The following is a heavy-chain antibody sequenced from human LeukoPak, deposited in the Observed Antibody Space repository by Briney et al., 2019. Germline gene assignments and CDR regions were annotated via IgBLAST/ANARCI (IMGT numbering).Heavy chain of an antibody. CDR3: ARAMIGRGYSSSWTPNDAFDI. D-gene: IGHD6-13*01. CDR1: GFTFSSYA. Sequence: SGGSLRLSCAASGFTFSSYAMHWVRQPPGKGLEYVSAISSNGGSTYYANSVKGRFTISRDNSKNTLYLQMGSLRAEDMAVYYCARAMIGRGYSSSWTPNDAFDIWGQGTMVTVSS. CDR2: ISSNGGST. V-gene: IGHV3-64*01. J-gene: IGHJ3*02.